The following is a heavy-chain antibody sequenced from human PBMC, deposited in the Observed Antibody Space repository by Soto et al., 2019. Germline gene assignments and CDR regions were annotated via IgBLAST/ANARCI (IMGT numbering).Heavy chain of an antibody. CDR2: ISYDGSNK. V-gene: IGHV3-30*18. CDR3: AKDSSSWSFWFDP. J-gene: IGHJ5*02. CDR1: GFTFSSYG. D-gene: IGHD6-13*01. Sequence: GGSLRLSXAASGFTFSSYGMHWVRQAPGKGLEWVAVISYDGSNKYYADSVKGRFTISRDNSKNTLYLQMNSLRAEDTAVYYCAKDSSSWSFWFDPWGQGTLVTVSS.